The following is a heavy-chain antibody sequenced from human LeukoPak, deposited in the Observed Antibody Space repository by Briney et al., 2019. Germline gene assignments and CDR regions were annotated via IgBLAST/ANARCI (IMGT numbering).Heavy chain of an antibody. D-gene: IGHD2-2*01. J-gene: IGHJ3*02. Sequence: TSETLSLTCTVSGGSISSYYWSWIRPPAGKGLEWIGRIYTSGSTNYNPSLKSRVTMSVDTSKNQFSLKLSSVTAADTAVYYCASCSSTSCAFLGAFDIWGQGTMVTVSS. CDR2: IYTSGST. CDR3: ASCSSTSCAFLGAFDI. V-gene: IGHV4-4*07. CDR1: GGSISSYY.